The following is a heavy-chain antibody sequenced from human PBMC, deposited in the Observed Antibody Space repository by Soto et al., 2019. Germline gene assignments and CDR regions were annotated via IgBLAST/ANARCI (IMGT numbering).Heavy chain of an antibody. CDR1: GYTLTELS. CDR2: FDPEDGET. V-gene: IGHV1-24*01. Sequence: ASVKVSCKVSGYTLTELSMHWVRQAPGKGLEWMGGFDPEDGETIYAQKFQGRVTMTEDTSTDTAYMELSSLRSEDTAVYYCATIISSSWSRSGWFDPWGQGTLVTV. CDR3: ATIISSSWSRSGWFDP. D-gene: IGHD6-13*01. J-gene: IGHJ5*02.